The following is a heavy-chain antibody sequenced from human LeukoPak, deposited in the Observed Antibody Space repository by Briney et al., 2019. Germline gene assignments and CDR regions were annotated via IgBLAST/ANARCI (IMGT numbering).Heavy chain of an antibody. D-gene: IGHD4-17*01. CDR1: GYTFTSYG. CDR3: ARDRGDDYGDYGGNLFDY. CDR2: ISAYNGNT. J-gene: IGHJ4*02. V-gene: IGHV1-18*01. Sequence: ASVKVSCKASGYTFTSYGISWVRQAPGQGLEWMGWISAYNGNTNYAQKLQGRVTMTTDTSTSTAYMELRSLRSDDTAVYYCARDRGDDYGDYGGNLFDYWGQGTLVTVSS.